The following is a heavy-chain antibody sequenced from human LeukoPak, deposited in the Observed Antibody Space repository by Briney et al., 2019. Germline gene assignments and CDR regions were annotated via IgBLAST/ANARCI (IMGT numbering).Heavy chain of an antibody. V-gene: IGHV1-69*13. CDR2: IIPIFGTA. CDR3: ASQSYNWNYFRDAPFDY. J-gene: IGHJ4*02. Sequence: ASVKVSCKASGGTFSSYAISWVRQAPGQGLEWMGGIIPIFGTASYAQKFQGRVTITADESTSTAYMELSSLRPEDTAVYDCASQSYNWNYFRDAPFDYWGQGTLVSVCS. CDR1: GGTFSSYA. D-gene: IGHD1-7*01.